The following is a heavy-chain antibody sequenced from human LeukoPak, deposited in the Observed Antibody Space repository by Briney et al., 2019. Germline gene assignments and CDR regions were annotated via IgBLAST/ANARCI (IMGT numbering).Heavy chain of an antibody. Sequence: PGGSLRLSCAASGFTFSSYWIHWVRQAPGKGLVWVSRINSDGSSTNYADSVKGRFTISRDNAKNTLYLQMNSLIAEDTAVYYCAREGRLVEFDYWGQGTLVTVSS. V-gene: IGHV3-74*01. CDR1: GFTFSSYW. CDR3: AREGRLVEFDY. D-gene: IGHD6-19*01. J-gene: IGHJ4*02. CDR2: INSDGSST.